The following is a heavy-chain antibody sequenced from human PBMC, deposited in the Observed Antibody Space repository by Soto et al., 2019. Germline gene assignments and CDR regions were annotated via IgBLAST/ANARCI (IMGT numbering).Heavy chain of an antibody. CDR3: ARVRRGTSRWYDFDY. CDR1: GFTFSSYL. Sequence: RLSCAASGFTFSSYLMSWVRQAPGKGLEWVANIKQDGSEKYYVDSVKGRFTISRDNAKNSLYLQMNSLRAEDTAVYYCARVRRGTSRWYDFDYWGQGTLVTVSS. CDR2: IKQDGSEK. V-gene: IGHV3-7*03. D-gene: IGHD6-19*01. J-gene: IGHJ4*02.